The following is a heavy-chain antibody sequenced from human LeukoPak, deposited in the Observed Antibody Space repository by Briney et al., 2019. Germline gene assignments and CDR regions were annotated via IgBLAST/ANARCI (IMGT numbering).Heavy chain of an antibody. J-gene: IGHJ4*02. CDR2: INPNSGGT. CDR3: ARDGDEGGDDYFDY. V-gene: IGHV1-2*02. Sequence: ASVKVSCKASGYXFTGYYMHWVRQAPGQGLEWMGWINPNSGGTNYAQKFQGRVTMTRDTSISTAYMELSRLRSDDTAVYYCARDGDEGGDDYFDYWGQGTLVTVSS. CDR1: GYXFTGYY. D-gene: IGHD2-21*02.